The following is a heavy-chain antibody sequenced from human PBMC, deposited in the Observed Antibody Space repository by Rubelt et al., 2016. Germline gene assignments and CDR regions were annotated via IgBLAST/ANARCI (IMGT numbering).Heavy chain of an antibody. D-gene: IGHD6-13*01. Sequence: RGNPNSGGTNYAQKFQGRVTMTRDTSISTAYMELSRLRSDDTAVYYCARDVAAADYFDYWGQGTLVTVSS. V-gene: IGHV1-2*06. CDR3: ARDVAAADYFDY. J-gene: IGHJ4*02. CDR2: GNPNSGGT.